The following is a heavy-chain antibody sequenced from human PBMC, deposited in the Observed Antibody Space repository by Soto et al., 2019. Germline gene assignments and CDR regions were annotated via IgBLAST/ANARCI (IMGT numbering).Heavy chain of an antibody. J-gene: IGHJ6*03. Sequence: QVQLVESGGGVVQPGRSLRLSCAASGFTFSSYGMHWVRQAPGKGLEWVAVISYDGSNKYYADSVKGRFTISRDNSKNTLYLQMNSLRAEDTAVYYCAKVGEWLGRIVATTDYYYMDVWGKGTTVTVSS. CDR1: GFTFSSYG. V-gene: IGHV3-30*18. CDR3: AKVGEWLGRIVATTDYYYMDV. CDR2: ISYDGSNK. D-gene: IGHD5-12*01.